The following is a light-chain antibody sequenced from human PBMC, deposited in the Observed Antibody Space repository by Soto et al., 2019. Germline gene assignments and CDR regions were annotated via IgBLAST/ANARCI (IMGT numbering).Light chain of an antibody. V-gene: IGLV2-11*01. Sequence: QSALTHPRSVSGSPGQSVTISCTGTSSDVGYYNYVSWYQQHPGKAPKLMIYDVTKRPSGVPDRFSGSKSGNTASLTISGLQAEDEADYYCSSYAGSYTFVFGTGTKVTVL. CDR2: DVT. J-gene: IGLJ1*01. CDR3: SSYAGSYTFV. CDR1: SSDVGYYNY.